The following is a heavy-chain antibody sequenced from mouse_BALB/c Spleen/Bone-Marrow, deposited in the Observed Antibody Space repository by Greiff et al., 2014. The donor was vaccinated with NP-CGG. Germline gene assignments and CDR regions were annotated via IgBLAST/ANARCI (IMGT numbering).Heavy chain of an antibody. V-gene: IGHV2-6-4*01. CDR3: ARNLRDPFAY. J-gene: IGHJ3*01. CDR1: GFSLSRYS. Sequence: QVQLKESGPGLVAPSQSLSITCTVSGFSLSRYSIHWIRQPPGNGLEWLGMIWGDGSTDYNSALKSRLSISKDNSKSQVFLKMNSLQTDDTAIYYCARNLRDPFAYWGQGTLVTVSA. CDR2: IWGDGST.